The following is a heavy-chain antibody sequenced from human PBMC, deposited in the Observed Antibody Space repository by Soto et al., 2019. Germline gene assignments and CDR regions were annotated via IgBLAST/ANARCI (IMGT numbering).Heavy chain of an antibody. V-gene: IGHV3-11*06. J-gene: IGHJ6*02. Sequence: GGSLRLSCAASGVTFSDYYMSWIRQAPGKGLEWVSYISSSSSYTNYADSVKGRFTISRDNAKNSLYLQMNSLRAEDTAVYYSASGSSGWLGDYYYGMDVWGQGTTVTVSS. CDR3: ASGSSGWLGDYYYGMDV. CDR1: GVTFSDYY. CDR2: ISSSSSYT. D-gene: IGHD6-19*01.